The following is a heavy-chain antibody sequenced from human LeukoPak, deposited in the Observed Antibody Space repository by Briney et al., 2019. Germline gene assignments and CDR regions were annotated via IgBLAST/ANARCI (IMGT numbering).Heavy chain of an antibody. J-gene: IGHJ4*02. D-gene: IGHD1-14*01. V-gene: IGHV4-61*05. CDR1: GGSISSSSYY. Sequence: SETLSLTCTVSGGSISSSSYYWSWIRQPPGKGLEWIGYIYYSGNADSNPSLKSRVTMSVDTSRNQFSLKLTSVTAADTAVYYCARHEPLGRGAWDYWGQGILVTVSS. CDR3: ARHEPLGRGAWDY. CDR2: IYYSGNA.